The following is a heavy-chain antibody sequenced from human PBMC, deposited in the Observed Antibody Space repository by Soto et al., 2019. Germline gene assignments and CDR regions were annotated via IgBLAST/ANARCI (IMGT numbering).Heavy chain of an antibody. CDR1: GFTFSNAW. J-gene: IGHJ4*02. CDR2: IKSQTDGGTT. Sequence: EVQLVESGGGLVKPGGSLRLSCAASGFTFSNAWMNWVRQAPGKGLEWVGRIKSQTDGGTTDYAAPVKGRFTISRDDSKNTLYLQMNSLKTEDTAVYYCTTEGLYSSSSGPPDYWGQGTLVTVSS. D-gene: IGHD6-6*01. CDR3: TTEGLYSSSSGPPDY. V-gene: IGHV3-15*07.